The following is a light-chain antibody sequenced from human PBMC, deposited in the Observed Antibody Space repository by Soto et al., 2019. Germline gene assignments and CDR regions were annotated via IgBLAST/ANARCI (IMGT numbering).Light chain of an antibody. V-gene: IGKV1-5*03. Sequence: DIQITQSPSTLSASVGDRVTSTSLASQSISSWLAWYQQKPGKDNKLLIYKASTLESGVTSRFSGSGSGTEFSLTISSLQPDDVATYYCQHYQTFSIAVGPGTRLDIK. CDR3: QHYQTFSIA. J-gene: IGKJ5*01. CDR1: QSISSW. CDR2: KAS.